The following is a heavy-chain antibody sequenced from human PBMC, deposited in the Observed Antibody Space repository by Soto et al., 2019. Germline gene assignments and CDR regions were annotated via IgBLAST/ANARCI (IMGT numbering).Heavy chain of an antibody. Sequence: QVQLQESGPGLVKPSETLSLTCAVSGDSVSSGSYYWTWIRQPPGKGLEWIGYIYYSGSTNYNPFHESRVTISVDTSKTQFSLKLNSATAADTAVYYCARERPSSIGIFGVPNWFDHWGQGTLVTISS. CDR1: GDSVSSGSYY. V-gene: IGHV4-61*01. CDR2: IYYSGST. CDR3: ARERPSSIGIFGVPNWFDH. J-gene: IGHJ5*02. D-gene: IGHD3-3*02.